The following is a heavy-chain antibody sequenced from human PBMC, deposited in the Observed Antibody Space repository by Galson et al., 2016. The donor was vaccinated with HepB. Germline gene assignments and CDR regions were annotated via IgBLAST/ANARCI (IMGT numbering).Heavy chain of an antibody. CDR2: INWSGVTT. V-gene: IGHV3-20*04. CDR1: GFTFNAYG. J-gene: IGHJ6*02. Sequence: SLRLSCADSGFTFNAYGMTWVRQVPGKGLEWVSGINWSGVTTAYADSVKGRFTISRDNAKNFLYIQMNNLRSGDTALYYCARDRLRHYHYHGIDVWGQGTTVTVSS. CDR3: ARDRLRHYHYHGIDV.